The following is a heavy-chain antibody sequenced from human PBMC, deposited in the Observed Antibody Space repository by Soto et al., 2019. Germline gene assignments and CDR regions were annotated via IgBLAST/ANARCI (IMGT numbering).Heavy chain of an antibody. CDR1: RYTFNSYD. Sequence: ASVKVASTACRYTFNSYDINWVRKATGQGLEWMGWMNPDSGNTGYAQKFQGRVTMTRNTSISTAYMELSSLRSEDTAVYYCARITHYYYYMDGCGKGTTVTVSS. J-gene: IGHJ6*03. CDR2: MNPDSGNT. CDR3: ARITHYYYYMDG. V-gene: IGHV1-8*01.